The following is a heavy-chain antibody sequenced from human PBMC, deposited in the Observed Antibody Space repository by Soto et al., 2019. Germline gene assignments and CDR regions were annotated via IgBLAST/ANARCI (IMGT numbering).Heavy chain of an antibody. V-gene: IGHV3-30*18. D-gene: IGHD3-3*01. J-gene: IGHJ6*02. CDR1: GFTFSSYG. Sequence: GGSLRLSCAASGFTFSSYGMHWVRQAPGKGLEWVAVISYDGSNKYYADSVKGRFTISRDNSKNTLYLQMNSLRAEDTAVYYCAKDLRSPPRFGLLVRYYGMDVWGQGTTVTVSS. CDR3: AKDLRSPPRFGLLVRYYGMDV. CDR2: ISYDGSNK.